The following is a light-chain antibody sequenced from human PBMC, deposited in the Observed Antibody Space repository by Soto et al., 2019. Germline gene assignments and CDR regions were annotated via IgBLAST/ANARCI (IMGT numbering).Light chain of an antibody. Sequence: DIQMTQSPSSLSASVGDRVTITCRASQSIGRFLNWHQQKPGKAPNVLINVASTLRSGVPPRFSGSGSGTDFNLTINSLQPEDFATYFCQQSFTTPLTLGGGTKVDIK. CDR3: QQSFTTPLT. CDR1: QSIGRF. J-gene: IGKJ4*01. CDR2: VAS. V-gene: IGKV1-39*01.